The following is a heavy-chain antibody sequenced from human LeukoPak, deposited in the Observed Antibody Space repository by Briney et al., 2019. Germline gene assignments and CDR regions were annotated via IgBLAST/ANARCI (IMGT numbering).Heavy chain of an antibody. CDR3: ARDARELRYFDWLFYFDY. J-gene: IGHJ4*02. CDR2: IYHSGST. V-gene: IGHV4-38-2*02. D-gene: IGHD3-9*01. Sequence: SETLSLTCAVSGYTISSGYYWGWIWQPPGKGLEWIGSIYHSGSTYYNPSLKSRVTISVDTSKNQFSLKLSSVTAADTAVYYCARDARELRYFDWLFYFDYWGQGTLVTVSS. CDR1: GYTISSGYY.